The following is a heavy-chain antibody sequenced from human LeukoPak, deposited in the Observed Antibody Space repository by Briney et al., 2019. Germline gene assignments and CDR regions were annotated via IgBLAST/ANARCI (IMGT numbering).Heavy chain of an antibody. J-gene: IGHJ4*02. CDR1: GFTFSSYG. Sequence: GGSLRLSCAASGFTFSSYGMSWVRQAPGKGLEWVSAISGSGGSTYYADSVKGRFATSRDNAKNSLYLQMNSLRAEDTAVYYCAGTRETGVIDYWGQGTLVTVSS. CDR2: ISGSGGST. CDR3: AGTRETGVIDY. D-gene: IGHD2-2*01. V-gene: IGHV3-23*01.